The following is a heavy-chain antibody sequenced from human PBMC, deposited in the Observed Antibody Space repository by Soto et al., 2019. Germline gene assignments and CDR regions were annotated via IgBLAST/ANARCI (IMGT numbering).Heavy chain of an antibody. CDR3: AADPYYDFWSGNDTYYYYYGMDV. V-gene: IGHV1-58*01. Sequence: SVKVSCKASGFTFTSSAVQWVRQARGQRLEWIGWIVVGSGNTNYAQKFQERVTITRDMSTSTAYMELSSLRSEDTAVYYCAADPYYDFWSGNDTYYYYYGMDVWGQGTTVTVSS. CDR1: GFTFTSSA. CDR2: IVVGSGNT. D-gene: IGHD3-3*01. J-gene: IGHJ6*02.